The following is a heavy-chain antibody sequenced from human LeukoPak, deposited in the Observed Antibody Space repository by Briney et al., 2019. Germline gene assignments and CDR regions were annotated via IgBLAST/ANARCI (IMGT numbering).Heavy chain of an antibody. D-gene: IGHD2-2*01. Sequence: GGSLRLSCAASGFTFSSHGMHWVRQAPGKGLEWVAVISYDGSNKYYADSVKGRFTISRDNSKNTLYLQMNSLRAEDTAVYYCASAQLLSSFDYWGQGTLVTVSS. CDR1: GFTFSSHG. CDR3: ASAQLLSSFDY. V-gene: IGHV3-30*19. CDR2: ISYDGSNK. J-gene: IGHJ4*02.